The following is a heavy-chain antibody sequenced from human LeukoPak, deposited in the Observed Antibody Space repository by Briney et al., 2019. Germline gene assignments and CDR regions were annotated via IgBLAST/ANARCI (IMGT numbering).Heavy chain of an antibody. Sequence: ASVKVSCKASGYTFTSYGISWVRQAPGQGLEWMGWISAYNGNTNYAQKLQGRVTMTTDTSTSTAYMELRSLRSDDTAVYYCASEFIPTGDYSRTDAFDIWGQGTMVTVSS. D-gene: IGHD4-11*01. CDR1: GYTFTSYG. CDR2: ISAYNGNT. J-gene: IGHJ3*02. V-gene: IGHV1-18*01. CDR3: ASEFIPTGDYSRTDAFDI.